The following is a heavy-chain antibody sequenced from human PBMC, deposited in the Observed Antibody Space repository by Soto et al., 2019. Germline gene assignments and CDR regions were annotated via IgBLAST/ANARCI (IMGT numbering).Heavy chain of an antibody. CDR1: GGSISSYY. D-gene: IGHD4-17*01. Sequence: QVQLQESGPGLVKPSETLSLTCTVSGGSISSYYWSWIRQPPGKGLEWIVYIYYSGSTNYNPSLKSRVSISVDTSKNQFSLKLSSVTAADTAVYYCARALYGDLFDYWGQGTLVTVSS. CDR2: IYYSGST. CDR3: ARALYGDLFDY. V-gene: IGHV4-59*01. J-gene: IGHJ4*02.